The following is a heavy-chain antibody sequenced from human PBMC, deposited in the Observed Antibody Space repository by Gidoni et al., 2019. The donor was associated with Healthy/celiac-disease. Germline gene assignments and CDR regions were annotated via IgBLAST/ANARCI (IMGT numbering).Heavy chain of an antibody. Sequence: QVQLQESGPGLVKPSETLSLTCTVSGGSISSYYWSWIRQPPGKGLEWIGYIYYSGSTNYNPSLKSRVTISVDTSKNQFSLKLSSVTAADTAVYYCARVVRNSGSTHFDYWGQGTLVTVSS. CDR1: GGSISSYY. J-gene: IGHJ4*02. V-gene: IGHV4-59*01. CDR3: ARVVRNSGSTHFDY. D-gene: IGHD1-26*01. CDR2: IYYSGST.